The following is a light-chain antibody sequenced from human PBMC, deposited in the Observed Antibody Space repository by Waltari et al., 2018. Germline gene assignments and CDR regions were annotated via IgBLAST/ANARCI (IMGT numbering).Light chain of an antibody. V-gene: IGLV1-44*01. J-gene: IGLJ3*02. Sequence: QSVLTQPPSASGTPGQRVTISCSGSNSNIGSSSVNWYQQLPGTAPKLLIYKTNQRPSGVPDRFSGSKSGTSGSLAISGLQSEDEADYYCATWDASLNVWVFGGGTKLTVL. CDR1: NSNIGSSS. CDR2: KTN. CDR3: ATWDASLNVWV.